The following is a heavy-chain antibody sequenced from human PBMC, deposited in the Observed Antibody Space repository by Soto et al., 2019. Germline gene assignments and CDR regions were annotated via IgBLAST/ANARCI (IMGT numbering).Heavy chain of an antibody. V-gene: IGHV3-13*01. J-gene: IGHJ2*01. D-gene: IGHD4-17*01. CDR2: IGTAGDT. CDR1: GFTFSSYD. Sequence: GSLRLSCAASGFTFSSYDMHWVRQATGKGLEWVSAIGTAGDTYYPGSVKGRFTISRENAKNSLYLQMNSLRAGDTAVYYCARVARYGDYPWYFDLWGRGTLVTVSS. CDR3: ARVARYGDYPWYFDL.